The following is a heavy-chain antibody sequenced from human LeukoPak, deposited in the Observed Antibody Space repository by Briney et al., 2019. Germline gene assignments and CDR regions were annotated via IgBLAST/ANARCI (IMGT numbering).Heavy chain of an antibody. CDR1: GGTFSSYA. D-gene: IGHD1-26*01. V-gene: IGHV1-24*01. CDR3: ATDKASGSYLFDYYYYGMDG. CDR2: FDPEDGET. J-gene: IGHJ6*02. Sequence: GASVKVSCKASGGTFSSYAISWVRQAPGQGLEWMGGFDPEDGETIYAQKFQGRVTMTEDTSTDTAYMELSSLRSEDTAVYYCATDKASGSYLFDYYYYGMDGWGQGSTVTVSS.